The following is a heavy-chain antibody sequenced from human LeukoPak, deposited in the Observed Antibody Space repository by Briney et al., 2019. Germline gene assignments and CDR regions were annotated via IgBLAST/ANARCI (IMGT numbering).Heavy chain of an antibody. V-gene: IGHV1-8*01. CDR3: ARGTSPVYYYYGMDV. D-gene: IGHD2-2*01. CDR1: GYTFTSYD. J-gene: IGHJ6*02. Sequence: ASVKVSCKASGYTFTSYDINWVRQATGQGLEWMGWMNPNSGNTGYAQKFQGRVTMTRNTSISTAYTELSSLRSEDTAVYYCARGTSPVYYYYGMDVWGQGTTVTVSS. CDR2: MNPNSGNT.